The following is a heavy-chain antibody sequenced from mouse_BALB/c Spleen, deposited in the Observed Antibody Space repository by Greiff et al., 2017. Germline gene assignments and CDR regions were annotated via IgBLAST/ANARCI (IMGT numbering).Heavy chain of an antibody. V-gene: IGHV5-4*02. CDR1: GFTFSDYY. J-gene: IGHJ4*01. CDR2: ISDGGSYT. D-gene: IGHD4-1*01. CDR3: AKDRGTGTGCYAMDY. Sequence: EVQVVESGGGLVKPGGSLKLSCAASGFTFSDYYMYWVRQTPEKRLEWVATISDGGSYTYYPHSVKGRFTISRDNAKNNLYLQMSSLKSEDTAMYYCAKDRGTGTGCYAMDYWGQGTSVTVSS.